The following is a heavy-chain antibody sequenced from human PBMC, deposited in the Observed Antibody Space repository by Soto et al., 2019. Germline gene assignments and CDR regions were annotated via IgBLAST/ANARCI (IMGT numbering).Heavy chain of an antibody. J-gene: IGHJ6*02. Sequence: GASVKVSCKASGGTFSSYAISWVRQAPGQGLEWMGGIIPIFGTANYAQKFQGRVTITADKSTSTAYMELSSLRSEDTAVYYCARWAVAGYYYGMDVWGQGTTVTAP. D-gene: IGHD6-19*01. CDR1: GGTFSSYA. V-gene: IGHV1-69*06. CDR2: IIPIFGTA. CDR3: ARWAVAGYYYGMDV.